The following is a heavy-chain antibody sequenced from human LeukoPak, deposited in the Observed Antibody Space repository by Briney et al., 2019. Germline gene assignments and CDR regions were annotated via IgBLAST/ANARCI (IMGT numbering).Heavy chain of an antibody. V-gene: IGHV4-31*03. D-gene: IGHD3-10*01. J-gene: IGHJ5*02. CDR3: ASSPRGQVRPIQSYIWFDP. Sequence: SETLSLTCTVSGGSISSGGYYWSWIRQHPGKGLEWIGYIYYSGSTYYNPSLKSRVTISVDTSKNQFSLKLSSVTAADTAVYYCASSPRGQVRPIQSYIWFDPWGQGTLVTVSS. CDR2: IYYSGST. CDR1: GGSISSGGYY.